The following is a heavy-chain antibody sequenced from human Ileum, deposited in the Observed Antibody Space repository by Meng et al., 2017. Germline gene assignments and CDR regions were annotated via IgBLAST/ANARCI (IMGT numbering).Heavy chain of an antibody. CDR3: ARETPYYYDSSGYSDY. Sequence: GESLKISCAASGSTFRSNAMHWVRQAPGKGLEWVAVISYDGSNKYYADSVKGRFTISRDNSKNTLYLQMNSLRAEDTAVYYCARETPYYYDSSGYSDYWGQGTLVTVSS. CDR2: ISYDGSNK. CDR1: GSTFRSNA. D-gene: IGHD3-22*01. V-gene: IGHV3-30*04. J-gene: IGHJ4*02.